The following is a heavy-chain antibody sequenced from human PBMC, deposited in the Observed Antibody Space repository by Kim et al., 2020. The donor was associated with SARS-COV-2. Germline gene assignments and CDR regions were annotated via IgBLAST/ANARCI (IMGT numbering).Heavy chain of an antibody. Sequence: GGSLRLSCAASGFTFSSYGMHWVRQAPGKGLEWVAVISYDGSNKYYADSVKGRFTISRDNSKNTLYLQMNSLRAEDTAVYYCAKGIRVYDFWSGYYAAPQPLPDYWGQGTLVTVSS. D-gene: IGHD3-3*01. CDR2: ISYDGSNK. J-gene: IGHJ4*02. V-gene: IGHV3-30*18. CDR1: GFTFSSYG. CDR3: AKGIRVYDFWSGYYAAPQPLPDY.